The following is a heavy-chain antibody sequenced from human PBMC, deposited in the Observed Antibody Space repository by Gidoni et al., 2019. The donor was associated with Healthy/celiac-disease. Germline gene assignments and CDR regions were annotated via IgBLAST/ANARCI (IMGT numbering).Heavy chain of an antibody. D-gene: IGHD3-16*01. CDR3: ARGGPLNGWFGGVIDY. V-gene: IGHV1-18*04. CDR1: GSTFTSYG. CDR2: ISAYNGNT. J-gene: IGHJ4*02. Sequence: QVPLVQSAAEVTKPGASVKVSCQASGSTFTSYGISWVRQAPGQGLEWMGWISAYNGNTNYAQKLQGRVTMTTDTATSTAYMELRSLRSDDTAVYYCARGGPLNGWFGGVIDYWGQGTLVTVSS.